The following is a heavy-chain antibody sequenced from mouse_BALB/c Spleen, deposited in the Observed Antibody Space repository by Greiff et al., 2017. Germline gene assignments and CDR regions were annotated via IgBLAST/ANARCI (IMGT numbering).Heavy chain of an antibody. J-gene: IGHJ2*01. Sequence: QVQLQQSGAVLARPGASVKMSCKASGYTFTSYTMHWVKQRPGQGLEWIGYINPSSGYTNYNQKFKDKATLTADKSSSTAYMQLSSLTSEDSAVYYCASELGRNYFDYWGQGTTLTVSS. CDR1: GYTFTSYT. V-gene: IGHV1-4*01. CDR2: INPSSGYT. D-gene: IGHD4-1*01. CDR3: ASELGRNYFDY.